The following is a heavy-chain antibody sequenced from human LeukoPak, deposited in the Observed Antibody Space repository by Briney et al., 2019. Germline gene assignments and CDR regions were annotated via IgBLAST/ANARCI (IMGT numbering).Heavy chain of an antibody. V-gene: IGHV3-21*01. CDR2: ITSSSSSM. CDR1: GFTFSIYT. J-gene: IGHJ4*02. D-gene: IGHD7-27*01. Sequence: GGSLRLSCVASGFTFSIYTMSRVRQAPGKGLEWVSSITSSSSSMYSADSVKGRLTISRDNAKNSLYLQMDSLRAEDTAVYYCARDLAWGGYWGQGTLVTVSS. CDR3: ARDLAWGGY.